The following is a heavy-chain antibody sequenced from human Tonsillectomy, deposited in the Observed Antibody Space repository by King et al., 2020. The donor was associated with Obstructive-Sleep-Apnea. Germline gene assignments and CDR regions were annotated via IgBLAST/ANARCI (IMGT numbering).Heavy chain of an antibody. CDR2: VHDDGHNK. CDR1: GFTFSSYG. CDR3: AATGYCSSTSCYGLLDY. V-gene: IGHV3-30*02. D-gene: IGHD2-2*01. J-gene: IGHJ4*02. Sequence: VQLVDSGGGVVQPGGSLRLSCAASGFTFSSYGMHWVRQAPGKGLEGVAFVHDDGHNKYYVDSVKGRFTISRDNSNNTLYLQMNSLKPEDTAVYYSAATGYCSSTSCYGLLDYWGQGTLVTVSS.